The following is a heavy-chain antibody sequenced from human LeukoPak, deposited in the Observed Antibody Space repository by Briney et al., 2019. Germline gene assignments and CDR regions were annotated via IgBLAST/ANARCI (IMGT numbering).Heavy chain of an antibody. D-gene: IGHD1-26*01. CDR1: GFTFSSYA. Sequence: PGGSLRLSCAASGFTFSSYAMHWVRQAPGKGLEWVAVISYDGSNKYYADSVKGRFTISRDNSKNTLYLQMNSLRPEDTAVYFCARDLRDSRGSYGSDYWGQGTLVPVSS. J-gene: IGHJ4*02. CDR3: ARDLRDSRGSYGSDY. V-gene: IGHV3-30*14. CDR2: ISYDGSNK.